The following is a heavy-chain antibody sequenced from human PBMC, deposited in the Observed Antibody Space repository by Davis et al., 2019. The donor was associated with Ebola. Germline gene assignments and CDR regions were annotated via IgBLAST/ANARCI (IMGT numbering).Heavy chain of an antibody. V-gene: IGHV1-24*01. CDR1: GYTLTELS. J-gene: IGHJ6*02. Sequence: ASVKVSCKVSGYTLTELSMHWVRQAPGKGLEWMGGFDPEDGETIYAQKFQGRVTMTEDTSTDTAYMELSSLRSEDTAVYYCARDDRGDIVATMRVDYGMDVWGQGTTVTVSS. CDR2: FDPEDGET. D-gene: IGHD5-12*01. CDR3: ARDDRGDIVATMRVDYGMDV.